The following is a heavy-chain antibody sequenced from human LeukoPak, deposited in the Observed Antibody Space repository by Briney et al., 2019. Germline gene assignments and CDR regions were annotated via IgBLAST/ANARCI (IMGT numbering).Heavy chain of an antibody. Sequence: SETLSLTCAVYGGSFSGYYWSRIRQPPGKGLEWIGEINQSGSTNYNPSLKSRVTISVDASTNQFSLKLSSVTAADTAVYYCARIHPWATGGDYFDYWGQGTLVTVSS. CDR3: ARIHPWATGGDYFDY. V-gene: IGHV4-34*01. CDR1: GGSFSGYY. CDR2: INQSGST. D-gene: IGHD1-14*01. J-gene: IGHJ4*02.